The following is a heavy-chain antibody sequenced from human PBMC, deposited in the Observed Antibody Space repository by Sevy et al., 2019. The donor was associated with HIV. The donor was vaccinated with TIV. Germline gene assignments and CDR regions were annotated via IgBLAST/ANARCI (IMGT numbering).Heavy chain of an antibody. V-gene: IGHV3-23*01. J-gene: IGHJ4*02. CDR3: EAITTARRDY. CDR1: GFSFSSYV. D-gene: IGHD6-6*01. CDR2: ISGSGGYT. Sequence: GGPLRLSCAASGFSFSSYVMTWVRQAPGKGLEWVSSISGSGGYTYYAESVKGRFTISRDNSNNLLYLQMNSLRAEDTAVYYCEAITTARRDYWGQGTLVTVSS.